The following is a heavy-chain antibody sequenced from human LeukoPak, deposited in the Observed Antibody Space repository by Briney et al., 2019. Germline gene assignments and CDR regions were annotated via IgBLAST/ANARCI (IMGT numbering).Heavy chain of an antibody. D-gene: IGHD1-26*01. J-gene: IGHJ4*02. CDR1: GFTFSSYG. Sequence: GGSLRLSCAASGFTFSSYGMHWVRQAPGKGLEGVAVILYGGSNKYYVDFVGGRSTISSDTSKNTLYLQMNSLRAEDTAVYYCAKDRYRMYVGDRLLPDYGGQATLATVPS. CDR3: AKDRYRMYVGDRLLPDY. V-gene: IGHV3-30*18. CDR2: ILYGGSNK.